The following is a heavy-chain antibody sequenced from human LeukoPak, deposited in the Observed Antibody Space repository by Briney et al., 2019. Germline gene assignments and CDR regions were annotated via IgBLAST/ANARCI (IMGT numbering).Heavy chain of an antibody. V-gene: IGHV1-46*01. CDR2: INPSGGST. J-gene: IGHJ5*02. CDR1: GYTFTSYY. CDR3: ARAAGATTWFDP. Sequence: GASVKVSCKASGYTFTSYYMHWVRQAPGQGLEWMGIINPSGGSTSYAQKFQGRVTMTRDTSISTAYMELSRLRSDDTAVYYCARAAGATTWFDPWGQGTLVTVSS. D-gene: IGHD1-26*01.